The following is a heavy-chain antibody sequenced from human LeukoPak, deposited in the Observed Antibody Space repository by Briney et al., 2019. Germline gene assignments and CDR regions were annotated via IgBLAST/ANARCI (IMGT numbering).Heavy chain of an antibody. CDR2: ISGSGGST. J-gene: IGHJ4*02. Sequence: GGSLRLSCAASGFTFSSYAMSWVRQAPGKGLEWVSAISGSGGSTYYADSVKGRFTISRDNAKNSLYLQMNSLRAEDTGVYYCARGTQTAAGVDFWGQGTLVTVSS. V-gene: IGHV3-23*01. CDR3: ARGTQTAAGVDF. CDR1: GFTFSSYA. D-gene: IGHD6-13*01.